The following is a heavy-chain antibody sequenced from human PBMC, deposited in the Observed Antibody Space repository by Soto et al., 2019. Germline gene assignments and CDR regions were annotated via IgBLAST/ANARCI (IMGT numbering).Heavy chain of an antibody. D-gene: IGHD6-13*01. CDR2: IDPSDSYT. CDR3: ARSFGVAAAGPFDY. CDR1: GYSFTSYL. Sequence: GESVNISCKGSGYSFTSYLSSWVRQMPGKGLEWMGRIDPSDSYTNYSPSFQGHVTISADKSISTAYLQWSSLKAADTAVYYCARSFGVAAAGPFDYWGQGTLVTVSS. J-gene: IGHJ4*02. V-gene: IGHV5-10-1*01.